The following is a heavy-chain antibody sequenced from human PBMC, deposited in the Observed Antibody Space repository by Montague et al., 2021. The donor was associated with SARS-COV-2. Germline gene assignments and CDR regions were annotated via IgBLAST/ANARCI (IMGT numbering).Heavy chain of an antibody. Sequence: SETLSLTCTVSGGSISSFYWSWIRQPPGKGLEWIGYIYYSGSTNFNPSLTSRVTMSVDTSKNQFSLKLSSVTAADTAVYYCARHYSATLPAGYWGQGTLVTVSS. CDR3: ARHYSATLPAGY. CDR1: GGSISSFY. D-gene: IGHD4-11*01. V-gene: IGHV4-59*08. J-gene: IGHJ4*02. CDR2: IYYSGST.